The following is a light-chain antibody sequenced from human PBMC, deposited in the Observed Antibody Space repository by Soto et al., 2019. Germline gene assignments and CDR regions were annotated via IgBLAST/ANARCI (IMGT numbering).Light chain of an antibody. Sequence: DIVMTQSPLSLPVTPGEPASISCRSSQSLLHSNGYNYLDWYLQKPGQSPQLLIYLGSNRASGVPARFSGSGSGTYFTLKISSVEAEDVEVYYCMQALQTPLTFGGGTKVEIK. CDR3: MQALQTPLT. CDR1: QSLLHSNGYNY. V-gene: IGKV2-28*01. CDR2: LGS. J-gene: IGKJ4*01.